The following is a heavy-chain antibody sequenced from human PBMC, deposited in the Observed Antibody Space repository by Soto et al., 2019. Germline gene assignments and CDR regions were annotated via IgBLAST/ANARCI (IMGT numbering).Heavy chain of an antibody. Sequence: GGSLRLSCAASGFTSSNYAMSWVRQAPGKGLEWVSGISGSGGVTYYADSVKGRFIISRDNSKNTLYLQMNSLRAEDTAVYYCAKDRFGVGWGFDPWGQGTLVTVSS. V-gene: IGHV3-23*01. D-gene: IGHD3-16*01. CDR3: AKDRFGVGWGFDP. CDR1: GFTSSNYA. CDR2: ISGSGGVT. J-gene: IGHJ5*02.